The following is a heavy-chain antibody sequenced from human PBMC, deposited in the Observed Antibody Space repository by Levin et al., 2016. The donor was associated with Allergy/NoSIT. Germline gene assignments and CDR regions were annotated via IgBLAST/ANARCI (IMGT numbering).Heavy chain of an antibody. CDR1: GYTFTGYY. V-gene: IGHV1-2*02. Sequence: ASVKVSCKASGYTFTGYYMHWVRQAPGQGLEWMGWINPNSGGTNYAQKFQGRVTMTRDTSISTAYMELNRLRSDDTAVYYCARSQGHSYGYYFDYWGQGALVTVSS. J-gene: IGHJ4*02. D-gene: IGHD5-18*01. CDR2: INPNSGGT. CDR3: ARSQGHSYGYYFDY.